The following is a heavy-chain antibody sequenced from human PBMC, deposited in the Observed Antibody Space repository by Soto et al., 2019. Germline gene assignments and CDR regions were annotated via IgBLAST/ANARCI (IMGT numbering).Heavy chain of an antibody. CDR3: ARVGSHHSTAFDI. D-gene: IGHD3-10*01. CDR1: GGSISSGGYY. J-gene: IGHJ3*02. CDR2: IYYSGST. Sequence: SETLSLTCTVSGGSISSGGYYWSRIRQHPGKGLEWIGNIYYSGSTYYNPSLKSRVTISVDTSKNQFSLKLSSVTAADTAVYYCARVGSHHSTAFDIWGQGTMVTVSS. V-gene: IGHV4-31*03.